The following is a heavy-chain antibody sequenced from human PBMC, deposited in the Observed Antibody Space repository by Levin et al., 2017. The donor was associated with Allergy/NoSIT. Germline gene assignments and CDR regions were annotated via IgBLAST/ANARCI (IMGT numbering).Heavy chain of an antibody. CDR3: AKDLGGGSYGY. Sequence: ETLSLTCAASGFTFSSYAMSWVRQAPGKGLEWVSAISGSGGSTYYADSVKGRFTISRDNSKNTLYLQMNSLRAEDTAVYYCAKDLGGGSYGYWGQGTLVTVSS. J-gene: IGHJ4*02. V-gene: IGHV3-23*01. D-gene: IGHD1-26*01. CDR1: GFTFSSYA. CDR2: ISGSGGST.